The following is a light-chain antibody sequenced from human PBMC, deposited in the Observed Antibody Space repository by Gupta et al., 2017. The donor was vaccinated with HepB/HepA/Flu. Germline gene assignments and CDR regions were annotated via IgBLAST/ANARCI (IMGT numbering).Light chain of an antibody. J-gene: IGKJ2*01. CDR1: QIISRDY. V-gene: IGKV3-20*01. CDR2: GTS. CDR3: QQGDGSHYT. Sequence: DILLTQSPGTLSLSPGDRATLSCRASQIISRDYFAWYQQKPGQAPRLLIHGTSSRATGIPDRFSGSGSGTDFTLIISILDHEDFAVYYCQQGDGSHYTFGQGTKLEIK.